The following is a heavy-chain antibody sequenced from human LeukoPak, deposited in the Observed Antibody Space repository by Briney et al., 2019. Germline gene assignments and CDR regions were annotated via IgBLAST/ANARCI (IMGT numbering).Heavy chain of an antibody. CDR1: GFTVSSNY. V-gene: IGHV4-59*04. J-gene: IGHJ5*02. Sequence: GSLRLSCAASGFTVSSNYMTWVRQPPGKGLEWIADIYDRGSTYYNPSLKSRVTISVGTSKNQFSLRLSSVTAADTAVYYCARHPTTIFGVVKLIRTTWFDPWGQGTLVTVSS. CDR2: IYDRGST. D-gene: IGHD3-3*01. CDR3: ARHPTTIFGVVKLIRTTWFDP.